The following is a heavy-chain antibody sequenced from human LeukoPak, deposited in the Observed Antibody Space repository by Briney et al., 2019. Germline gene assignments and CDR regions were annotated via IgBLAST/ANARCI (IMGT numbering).Heavy chain of an antibody. D-gene: IGHD2-2*01. V-gene: IGHV4-30-4*01. CDR1: GGSISSGDYY. CDR3: ATLGYRSSTSCSGFDP. Sequence: SETPSLTCTVSGGSISSGDYYWSWIRQPPGKGLEWIGYIYYSGTTYYNPSLKSRVIMSVDTSNNQFSLRLSSVTAADTAVYYCATLGYRSSTSCSGFDPWGQGTLVTVSS. J-gene: IGHJ5*02. CDR2: IYYSGTT.